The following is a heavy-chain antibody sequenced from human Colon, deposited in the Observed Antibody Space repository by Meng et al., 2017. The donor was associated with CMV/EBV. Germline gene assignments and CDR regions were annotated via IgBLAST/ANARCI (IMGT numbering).Heavy chain of an antibody. J-gene: IGHJ5*02. CDR1: GFSFSTYA. CDR2: ISGSGTST. V-gene: IGHV3-23*01. D-gene: IGHD6-6*01. CDR3: ARDAEYSSSSGWFDP. Sequence: GESLKISCAASGFSFSTYAMSWVRQAPGKGLEWVSAISGSGTSTYYADSVTGRFTISRDNSKNTLYLQMKTLRAEDTAVYYCARDAEYSSSSGWFDPWGQGTLVTVSS.